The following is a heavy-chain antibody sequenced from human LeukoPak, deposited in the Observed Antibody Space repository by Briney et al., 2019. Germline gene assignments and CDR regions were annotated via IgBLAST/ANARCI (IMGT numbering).Heavy chain of an antibody. CDR1: GFSLTTSGVG. Sequence: SGPTLVKPTQTLTLTCTFSGFSLTTSGVGVGWIRQPPGKALEWLAVIYWNDDKRYSPSLKSRLTITKDTSKNQVVLTMTNMDPVDTATYYCARERAPATVNVDYFDYWGQGTLVTVSS. D-gene: IGHD4-11*01. CDR2: IYWNDDK. J-gene: IGHJ4*02. CDR3: ARERAPATVNVDYFDY. V-gene: IGHV2-5*01.